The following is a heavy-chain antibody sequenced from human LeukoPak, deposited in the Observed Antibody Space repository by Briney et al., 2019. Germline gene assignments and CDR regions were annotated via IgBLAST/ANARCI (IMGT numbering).Heavy chain of an antibody. CDR1: GFTFSSYA. CDR2: ISGSGGST. Sequence: GGSLRLSCAASGFTFSSYAMSWVRQAPGKGLEWVSAISGSGGSTYYADSVKGRFTISRDNSKNTLYLQMNSLRAEDTAVYYCAKGTYYYDSSGYYYSGDDAFDTWGQGTMVTVSS. D-gene: IGHD3-22*01. CDR3: AKGTYYYDSSGYYYSGDDAFDT. V-gene: IGHV3-23*01. J-gene: IGHJ3*02.